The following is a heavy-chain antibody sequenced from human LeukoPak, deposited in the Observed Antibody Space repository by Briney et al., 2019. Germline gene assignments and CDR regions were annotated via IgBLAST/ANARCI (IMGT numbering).Heavy chain of an antibody. CDR2: IYYSGST. J-gene: IGHJ1*01. V-gene: IGHV4-59*01. CDR1: GDSISSYY. D-gene: IGHD5-18*01. Sequence: SETLSLTCTVSGDSISSYYWSWIRQPPGKGLEWIGYIYYSGSTNYNPSPKSRVTISVDTSKNQFSLKLSSVTAADTAVYYCARGSFSADAPLVLDYFHHWGQGTLVTDSS. CDR3: ARGSFSADAPLVLDYFHH.